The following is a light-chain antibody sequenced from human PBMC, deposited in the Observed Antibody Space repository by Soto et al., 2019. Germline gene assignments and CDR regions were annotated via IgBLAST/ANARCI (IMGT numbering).Light chain of an antibody. Sequence: QSVLTQPPSASGTPGQRVTISCSGSRSNIGNNAVSWYQQFPGTAPKLLIYNNNQRPSGVPDRFSGSKSGNSASLAISGLQSEDEADYYYATWDDSLNARGVFGGGTKLTVL. V-gene: IGLV1-44*01. CDR2: NNN. J-gene: IGLJ3*02. CDR1: RSNIGNNA. CDR3: ATWDDSLNARGV.